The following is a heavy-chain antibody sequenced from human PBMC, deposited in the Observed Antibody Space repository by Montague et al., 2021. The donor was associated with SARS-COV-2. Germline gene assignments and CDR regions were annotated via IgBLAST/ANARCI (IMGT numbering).Heavy chain of an antibody. Sequence: SETLSLTCTVSGGSISSSSYYWGWIRQPPGKGLEWIGSIYYSRSTYYNPSLKSRVTISVDTSKNQFSLKLSSVTAADTAVYYCALGREVAAANFDYWGQGTLVTVSS. D-gene: IGHD6-13*01. CDR1: GGSISSSSYY. V-gene: IGHV4-39*01. CDR2: IYYSRST. J-gene: IGHJ4*02. CDR3: ALGREVAAANFDY.